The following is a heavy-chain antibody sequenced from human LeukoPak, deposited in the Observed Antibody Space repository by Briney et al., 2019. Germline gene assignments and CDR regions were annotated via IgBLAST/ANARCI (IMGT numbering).Heavy chain of an antibody. J-gene: IGHJ3*02. V-gene: IGHV1-2*02. Sequence: GASVTVSCKASGYTFTGYYMHWVRQAPGQGLEWMGWINPNSCGTNYAQKFQGRVTMTKDTTISTAYMELSRLRSDDTAVYYCARVTYDFWSALTFDIWGEGTMVTVSS. CDR3: ARVTYDFWSALTFDI. CDR1: GYTFTGYY. D-gene: IGHD3-3*01. CDR2: INPNSCGT.